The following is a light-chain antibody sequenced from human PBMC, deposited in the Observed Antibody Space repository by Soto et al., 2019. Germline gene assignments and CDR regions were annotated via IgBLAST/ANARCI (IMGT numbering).Light chain of an antibody. V-gene: IGLV2-14*01. CDR1: SSDVGAYDY. Sequence: QSALTQPASVSGSPGQSITISCTGTSSDVGAYDYVSWYQHPPGKAPKLIIYEVNNRPSGVSNRFSGSKSGNTASLTISGIQAEDEADYYCSSYASNNILYVFGTGTKVTAL. J-gene: IGLJ1*01. CDR3: SSYASNNILYV. CDR2: EVN.